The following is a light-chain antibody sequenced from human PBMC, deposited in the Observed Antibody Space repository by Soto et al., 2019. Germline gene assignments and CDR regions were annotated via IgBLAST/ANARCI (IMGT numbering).Light chain of an antibody. V-gene: IGLV2-14*03. CDR1: ISDVGSYNY. Sequence: QSALTQPASVSGSPGLSITISCTGTISDVGSYNYVSWYQQHAGKAPKLMIYDVSNRPSGVSNRFSGSQSGNTASLTISGLQAKDEAEYYRSSYTTTSNYVFGTGTKLTVL. CDR3: SSYTTTSNYV. J-gene: IGLJ1*01. CDR2: DVS.